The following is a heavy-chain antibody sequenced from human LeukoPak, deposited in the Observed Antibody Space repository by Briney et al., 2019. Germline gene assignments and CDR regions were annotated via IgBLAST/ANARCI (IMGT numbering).Heavy chain of an antibody. J-gene: IGHJ6*03. CDR2: IKQDGSEK. V-gene: IGHV3-7*01. CDR1: GFTFSSYW. D-gene: IGHD4-17*01. Sequence: GGSLRLPCAASGFTFSSYWMSWVRQAPGKGLEWVANIKQDGSEKYYVDSVKGRFTISRDNAKNSLYLQMNSLRAEDTAVYYCARELIMTTVTINYYYYMDVWGKGITVTVSS. CDR3: ARELIMTTVTINYYYYMDV.